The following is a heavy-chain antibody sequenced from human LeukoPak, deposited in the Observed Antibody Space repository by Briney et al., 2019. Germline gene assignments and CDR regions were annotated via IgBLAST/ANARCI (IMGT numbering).Heavy chain of an antibody. CDR1: GFTFSSYG. CDR3: AKGRYYHDSSGSINGDY. D-gene: IGHD3-22*01. J-gene: IGHJ4*02. Sequence: GGSLRLFCAVSGFTFSSYGMHWVRQAPGKGLEWVAVIWYDGSNKYYADSVKGRFTISRDNSKNTLYLQMSSLRVEDTAVYYCAKGRYYHDSSGSINGDYWGQGTLVTVSS. V-gene: IGHV3-33*03. CDR2: IWYDGSNK.